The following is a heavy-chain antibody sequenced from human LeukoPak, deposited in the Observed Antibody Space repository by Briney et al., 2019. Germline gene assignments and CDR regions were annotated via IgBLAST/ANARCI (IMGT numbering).Heavy chain of an antibody. CDR3: ARGAGTTLGDAFDI. CDR1: GGSISSYY. CDR2: IYYSGST. V-gene: IGHV4-59*01. D-gene: IGHD1-1*01. Sequence: TSETLSLTCTVSGGSISSYYWSWIRQPPGKGLEWIGYIYYSGSTTYNPSLKSRVTISVDTSKNQFSLKLSSVTAADTAVYYCARGAGTTLGDAFDIRGQGTMVTVSS. J-gene: IGHJ3*02.